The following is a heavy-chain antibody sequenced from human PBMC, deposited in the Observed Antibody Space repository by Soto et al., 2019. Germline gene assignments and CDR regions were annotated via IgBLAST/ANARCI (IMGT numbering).Heavy chain of an antibody. CDR3: AGYSSRYLAY. CDR2: INGDGSRT. D-gene: IGHD2-15*01. V-gene: IGHV3-74*01. CDR1: GFTFSGYW. J-gene: IGHJ4*02. Sequence: PGVSLRLSCAASGFTFSGYWMHWVRQAPGKGLDWVSRINGDGSRTDYADSLKGRFTVSRDNAKKTLYLEMNSLRAEDTAVYFCAGYSSRYLAYWGQGTMVTVSS.